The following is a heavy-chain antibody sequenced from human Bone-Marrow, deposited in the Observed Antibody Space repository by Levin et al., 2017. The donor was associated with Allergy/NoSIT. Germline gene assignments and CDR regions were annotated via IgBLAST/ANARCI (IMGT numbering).Heavy chain of an antibody. CDR3: GKAAYKDSRGYYYDH. CDR2: ISGIGNNI. CDR1: GFIFSNYA. J-gene: IGHJ5*02. V-gene: IGHV3-23*05. Sequence: GGSLRLSCAASGFIFSNYAMSWVRQAPGKGLEWVSAISGIGNNIYYADSVNGRFTFSRDNSKNPVYLQRSTMRAEDTAIYYCGKAAYKDSRGYYYDHWGHGFLVTVSS. D-gene: IGHD3-22*01.